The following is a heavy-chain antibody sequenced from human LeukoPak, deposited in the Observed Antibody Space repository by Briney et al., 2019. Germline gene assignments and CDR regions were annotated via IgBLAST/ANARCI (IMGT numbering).Heavy chain of an antibody. CDR2: INPNTGGT. J-gene: IGHJ4*02. V-gene: IGHV1-2*02. CDR1: GYTFTTYY. CDR3: ARDVRLAVAAPDY. Sequence: ASVKVSCKASGYTFTTYYLHWVRQAPGQGLEWMGWINPNTGGTNYAQKFQGRVTMTGDTSITTAYMELSSLRSDDTAVYYCARDVRLAVAAPDYWGQGTLVTVSS. D-gene: IGHD6-19*01.